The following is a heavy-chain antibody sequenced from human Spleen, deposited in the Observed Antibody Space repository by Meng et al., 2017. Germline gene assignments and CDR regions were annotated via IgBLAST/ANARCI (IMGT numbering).Heavy chain of an antibody. CDR3: ARGSRWLQLRVDP. CDR1: GGSFSDNY. V-gene: IGHV4-34*01. D-gene: IGHD5-24*01. CDR2: INHSGST. Sequence: SETLSLTCAVYGGSFSDNYWNWIRQTPGKGLEWIGEINHSGSTNYNPSLKGRVTRSLDTSKNQFFLKLTAVTAADTAVYYCARGSRWLQLRVDPWGQGTQVTVSS. J-gene: IGHJ5*02.